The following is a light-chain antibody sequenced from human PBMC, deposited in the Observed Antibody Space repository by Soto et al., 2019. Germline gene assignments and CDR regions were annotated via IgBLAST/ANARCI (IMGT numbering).Light chain of an antibody. CDR2: EVS. CDR3: SSYAGSTPVV. Sequence: QSALTQPPSAPGSPGQSVTISCTGTNSDVGDYNYVSWYQQHPGKAPKLMIYEVSKRPSGVPDRFSGSKSGNTASLTVSGLQAEDEADYFCSSYAGSTPVVFGGGTKLTVL. J-gene: IGLJ2*01. V-gene: IGLV2-8*01. CDR1: NSDVGDYNY.